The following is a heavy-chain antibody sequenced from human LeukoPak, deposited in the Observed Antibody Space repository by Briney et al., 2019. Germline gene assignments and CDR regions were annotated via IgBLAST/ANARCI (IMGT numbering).Heavy chain of an antibody. Sequence: GGSLRLSCAASGVTFSNYAMHWVRQGLVKGLESMALISHDGNQTYNADSVKGRFTISRDNSKNTLYLQTNSLRAEDTGVYYCASVGSGSFYYWGQGTLVTVSS. CDR1: GVTFSNYA. J-gene: IGHJ4*02. D-gene: IGHD3-10*01. CDR2: ISHDGNQT. CDR3: ASVGSGSFYY. V-gene: IGHV3-30-3*01.